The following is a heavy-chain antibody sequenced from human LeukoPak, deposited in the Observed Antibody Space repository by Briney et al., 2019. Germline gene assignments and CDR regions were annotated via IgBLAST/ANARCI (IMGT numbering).Heavy chain of an antibody. J-gene: IGHJ4*02. Sequence: ASVKVSCKVSGYTFTDYYMHWVQQAPGKGLEWMGLVDPEDGETIYAEKFQGRVTITADTSTDTAYMELSSLRSEDTAVYYCATDPDIVVVPAAIWYRGQGTLVTVSS. D-gene: IGHD2-2*01. CDR1: GYTFTDYY. V-gene: IGHV1-69-2*01. CDR3: ATDPDIVVVPAAIWY. CDR2: VDPEDGET.